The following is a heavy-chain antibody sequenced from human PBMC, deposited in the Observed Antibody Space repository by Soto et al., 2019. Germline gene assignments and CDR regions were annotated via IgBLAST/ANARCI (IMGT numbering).Heavy chain of an antibody. Sequence: GESLKISCKGSGYGFSIHWVAWLRQMPGKGLEWMGRIDPSDSYTNYSPSFQGHVTISADKSISTAYLQWSSLKASDTAMYYCASSQWLAYYFDYWGQGTLVTVSS. CDR3: ASSQWLAYYFDY. CDR2: IDPSDSYT. V-gene: IGHV5-10-1*01. CDR1: GYGFSIHW. J-gene: IGHJ4*02. D-gene: IGHD6-19*01.